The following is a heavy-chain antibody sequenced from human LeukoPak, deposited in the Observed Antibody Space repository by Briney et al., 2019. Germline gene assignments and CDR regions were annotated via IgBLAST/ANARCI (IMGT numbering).Heavy chain of an antibody. Sequence: ASVKVSCKASGGTFSSYAISWVRQAPGQGLEWMGGIIPIFGTANYAQKFQGRVTITTDESTSTAYMELSSLRSEDTAVYYCARGQLLSGSPGVYYYYYMDVWGKGTTVTVSS. V-gene: IGHV1-69*05. CDR2: IIPIFGTA. CDR1: GGTFSSYA. CDR3: ARGQLLSGSPGVYYYYYMDV. J-gene: IGHJ6*03. D-gene: IGHD2-2*01.